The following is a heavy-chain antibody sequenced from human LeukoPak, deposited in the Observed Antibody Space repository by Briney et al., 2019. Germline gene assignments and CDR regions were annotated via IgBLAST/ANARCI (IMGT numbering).Heavy chain of an antibody. CDR3: ATAGRYYDFWSGYYRFDY. D-gene: IGHD3-3*01. J-gene: IGHJ4*02. CDR2: IIPIFGTA. CDR1: GGTFSSYA. V-gene: IGHV1-69*13. Sequence: GASVKVSCKASGGTFSSYAISWVRLAPGQGLEWMGGIIPIFGTANYAQKFQGRVTITADESTSTAYMELSSLRSEDTAVYYCATAGRYYDFWSGYYRFDYWGQGTLVTVSS.